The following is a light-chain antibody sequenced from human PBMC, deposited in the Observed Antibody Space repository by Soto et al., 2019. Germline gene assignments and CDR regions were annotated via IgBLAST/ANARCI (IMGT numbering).Light chain of an antibody. CDR3: QQYNNWPFT. Sequence: EIVMTQSPATLSVSPGERATLSCRASQSISSNFAWYQQKPGQAPRLLIYGASTRSNGIPATFSGSGSGTEFPLTISSLQSEDFALYYCQQYNNWPFTFGPGTKVDIK. J-gene: IGKJ3*01. CDR2: GAS. V-gene: IGKV3-15*01. CDR1: QSISSN.